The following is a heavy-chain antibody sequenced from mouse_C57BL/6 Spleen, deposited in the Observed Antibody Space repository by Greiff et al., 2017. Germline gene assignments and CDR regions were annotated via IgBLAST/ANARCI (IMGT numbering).Heavy chain of an antibody. D-gene: IGHD4-1*01. J-gene: IGHJ2*01. Sequence: QVQLQQPGAELVKPGASVKLSCKASGYTFTSYWMHWVKQRPGQGLEWIGMIHPNSGSTNYNEKFKSKATLTVDKSSSTAYMQLSSLTSEDSAVYYCARSWTGTDYFDYWGQGTTLTVSS. CDR1: GYTFTSYW. CDR2: IHPNSGST. V-gene: IGHV1-64*01. CDR3: ARSWTGTDYFDY.